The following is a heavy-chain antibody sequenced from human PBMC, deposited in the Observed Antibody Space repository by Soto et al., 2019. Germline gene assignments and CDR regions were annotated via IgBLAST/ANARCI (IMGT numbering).Heavy chain of an antibody. J-gene: IGHJ4*02. V-gene: IGHV1-46*03. CDR2: INPSGGST. CDR1: GYTFTSYY. CDR3: ARGRTDYSNAEEFFDY. D-gene: IGHD4-4*01. Sequence: QVQLVQSGAEVKKPGASVKVSCKASGYTFTSYYMHWVRQAPGQGLEWMGIINPSGGSTSYAQKFQGRVTMTRDTSTSTVYMELSSLRSEDTAVYYCARGRTDYSNAEEFFDYWGQGTLVTVSS.